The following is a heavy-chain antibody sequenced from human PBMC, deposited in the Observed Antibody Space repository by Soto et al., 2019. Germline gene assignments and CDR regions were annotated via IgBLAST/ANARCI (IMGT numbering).Heavy chain of an antibody. D-gene: IGHD2-2*01. J-gene: IGHJ6*02. CDR3: ARVCSSTSCNYYYYGMYV. Sequence: QVQLVQSGAEVKKPGASVKVSCKASGYTFTSYGISWVRQAPGQGLEWMGWISAYNGNTNYAQKLQGRVTMTTVTSTSTAYMELRSLRSDDTAVYYCARVCSSTSCNYYYYGMYVWGQGTTVSVSS. CDR2: ISAYNGNT. CDR1: GYTFTSYG. V-gene: IGHV1-18*01.